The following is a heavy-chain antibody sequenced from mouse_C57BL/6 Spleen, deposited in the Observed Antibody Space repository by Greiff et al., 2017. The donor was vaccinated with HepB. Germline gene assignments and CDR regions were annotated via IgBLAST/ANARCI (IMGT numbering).Heavy chain of an antibody. J-gene: IGHJ3*01. CDR2: IDPSDSYT. D-gene: IGHD1-1*01. CDR1: GYTFTSYW. Sequence: VQLQQSGAELVKPGASVKLSCKASGYTFTSYWMQWVKQRPGQGLEWIGEIDPSDSYTNYNQKFKGKATLTVDTSSSTAYMQLSSLTSEDSAVYYCAIYYYGSSYPFAYWGQGTLVTVSA. CDR3: AIYYYGSSYPFAY. V-gene: IGHV1-50*01.